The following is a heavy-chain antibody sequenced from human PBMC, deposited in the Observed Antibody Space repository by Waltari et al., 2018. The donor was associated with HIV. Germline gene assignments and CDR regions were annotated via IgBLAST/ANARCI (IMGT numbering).Heavy chain of an antibody. CDR3: ARVGLQLWDYGMDV. J-gene: IGHJ6*02. Sequence: VQLQESGPGLVKPSETLSLTCTVSGGSISSFYWSWIRQPAGKGLEWIGRIYTSGSTNYNPSLKSRVTMSVDTSKNQFSLKLSSVTAADTAVYYCARVGLQLWDYGMDVWGQGTTVTVSS. CDR2: IYTSGST. CDR1: GGSISSFY. V-gene: IGHV4-4*07. D-gene: IGHD5-18*01.